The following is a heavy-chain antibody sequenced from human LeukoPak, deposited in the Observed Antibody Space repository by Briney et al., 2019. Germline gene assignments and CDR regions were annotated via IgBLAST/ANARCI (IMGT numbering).Heavy chain of an antibody. D-gene: IGHD6-19*01. J-gene: IGHJ4*02. CDR2: IYSSGST. CDR3: ARDLHSSGFFDY. V-gene: IGHV4-39*07. Sequence: SETLSLTCSVSGGSISSISYYWGWIRQPPGKGLEWIGNIYSSGSTYNNPSLKSRVTISVDTSKNQFSLKLSSVTAADTAVYYCARDLHSSGFFDYWGQGTLVTVSS. CDR1: GGSISSISYY.